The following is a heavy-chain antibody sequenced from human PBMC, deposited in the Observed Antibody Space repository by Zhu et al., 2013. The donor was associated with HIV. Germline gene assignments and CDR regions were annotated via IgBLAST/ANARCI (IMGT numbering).Heavy chain of an antibody. Sequence: EVQLVESGGGLVKPGGSLRLSCAASGFTFSSYSMNWVRQAPGKGLEWVSSISSSSSYIYYADSVKGRFTISRDNAKNSLYLQMNSLRAEDTAVYYCARDPIAAGTLAYGMDVWGQGTTVTVS. D-gene: IGHD6-13*01. CDR2: ISSSSSYI. CDR1: GFTFSSYS. CDR3: ARDPIAAGTLAYGMDV. J-gene: IGHJ6*02. V-gene: IGHV3-21*01.